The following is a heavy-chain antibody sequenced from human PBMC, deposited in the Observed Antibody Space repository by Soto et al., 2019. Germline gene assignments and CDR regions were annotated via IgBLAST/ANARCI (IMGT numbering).Heavy chain of an antibody. J-gene: IGHJ4*02. CDR1: VFTFSSYW. Sequence: PGGSLRLSCEASVFTFSSYWMTWVRQAPGKGLEWVANIKQDGSEKYYVDSVKGRFTISRDNAKNTLYLQMNSLRAEDTAVYYCARGNSGLTTVTKIDYWGQGTLVTVSS. CDR3: ARGNSGLTTVTKIDY. V-gene: IGHV3-7*03. CDR2: IKQDGSEK. D-gene: IGHD4-17*01.